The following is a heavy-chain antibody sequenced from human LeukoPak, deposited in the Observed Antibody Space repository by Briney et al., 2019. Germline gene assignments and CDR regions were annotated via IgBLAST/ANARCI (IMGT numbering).Heavy chain of an antibody. CDR2: ISSNGGST. Sequence: GGSLRLSCSASGFTFSSYAMHWVRQAPGKGLEFVSGISSNGGSTYYAGSVKARFTMSRDNSKNALYLQMSSLRAEDTAVYYGVKRLNNYFDYWGQGCLVTVSS. D-gene: IGHD4/OR15-4a*01. J-gene: IGHJ4*02. CDR3: VKRLNNYFDY. V-gene: IGHV3-64D*06. CDR1: GFTFSSYA.